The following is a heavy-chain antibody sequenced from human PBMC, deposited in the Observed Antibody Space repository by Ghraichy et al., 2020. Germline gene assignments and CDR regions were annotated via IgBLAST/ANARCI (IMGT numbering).Heavy chain of an antibody. CDR2: ISAYNGNT. CDR1: GYTFTSYG. V-gene: IGHV1-18*04. Sequence: ASVKVSCKASGYTFTSYGISWVRQAPGQGLEWMGWISAYNGNTNYAQKLQGRVTMTTDTSTSTAYMELRSLRSDDTAVYYCAREVIWRSGWYDVDYWGQGTLVTVSS. D-gene: IGHD6-19*01. CDR3: AREVIWRSGWYDVDY. J-gene: IGHJ4*02.